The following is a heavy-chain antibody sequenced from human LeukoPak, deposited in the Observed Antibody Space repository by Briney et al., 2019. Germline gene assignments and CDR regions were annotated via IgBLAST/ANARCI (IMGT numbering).Heavy chain of an antibody. D-gene: IGHD2-15*01. J-gene: IGHJ6*03. Sequence: GGTLRLSCAASGFTFSSYGMSWVRQAPGKGLEWVSAISGSGGSTYYADSVKGRFTISRDNSKNTLYLQMNSLRAEDTAVYYCARSFGGSRPPIYYMDVWGKGTTVTISS. CDR3: ARSFGGSRPPIYYMDV. CDR2: ISGSGGST. V-gene: IGHV3-23*01. CDR1: GFTFSSYG.